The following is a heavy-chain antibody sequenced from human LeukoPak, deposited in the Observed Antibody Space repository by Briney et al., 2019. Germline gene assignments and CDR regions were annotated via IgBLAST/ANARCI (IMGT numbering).Heavy chain of an antibody. J-gene: IGHJ4*02. Sequence: PGGSLRLSCAASGFTFSNFGLNWVRQAPGKGQEWVASISDNGLRTYYLESVKGLFTISRDDSKNTLYLQMNSLRVEDTAVYYCARDRIGKYSIDYWGQGTLVTVSS. CDR2: ISDNGLRT. V-gene: IGHV3-33*08. D-gene: IGHD2-15*01. CDR1: GFTFSNFG. CDR3: ARDRIGKYSIDY.